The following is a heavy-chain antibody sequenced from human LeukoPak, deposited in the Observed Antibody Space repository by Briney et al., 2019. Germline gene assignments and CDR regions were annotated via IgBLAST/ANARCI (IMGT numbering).Heavy chain of an antibody. V-gene: IGHV3-48*01. J-gene: IGHJ6*03. CDR3: ARSVELWSGYSYYYYMDI. Sequence: GGSLRLSCAASGFTFSSYNMNWVRQAPGKGLEWVSYISSSSSTIYYADSVKGRFTISRDNAKNSLYLQMNSLRAEDTAVYYCARSVELWSGYSYYYYMDIWGKGTTVTVSS. D-gene: IGHD3-3*01. CDR1: GFTFSSYN. CDR2: ISSSSSTI.